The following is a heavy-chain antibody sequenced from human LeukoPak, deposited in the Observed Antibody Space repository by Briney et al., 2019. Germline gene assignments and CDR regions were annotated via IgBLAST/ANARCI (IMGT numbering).Heavy chain of an antibody. V-gene: IGHV3-11*04. J-gene: IGHJ5*02. CDR1: GFTFSDYY. Sequence: GGSLRLSCAASGFTFSDYYMSWIRQAPGKGLEWVSYISSSGSTIYYADSVKGRFTISRDNAKNSLYLQMNSLRAEDTAVYYCARSTYYDILTGYWNNWFDPWGLGTLVTVSS. D-gene: IGHD3-9*01. CDR2: ISSSGSTI. CDR3: ARSTYYDILTGYWNNWFDP.